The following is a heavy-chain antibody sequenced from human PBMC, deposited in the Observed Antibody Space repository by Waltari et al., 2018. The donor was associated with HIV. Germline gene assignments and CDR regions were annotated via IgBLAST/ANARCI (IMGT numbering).Heavy chain of an antibody. J-gene: IGHJ4*02. D-gene: IGHD3-16*01. V-gene: IGHV3-23*01. CDR3: ARDQASYYDSCAYAQ. CDR2: IGGSGGII. Sequence: EVQLLQSGGGLVQPGGSLTLSCTASGFNFRDYAMNWVRQAPGKGLEGGSGIGGSGGIIYYGDFAKGRFTISRDNSKNILYLQMRSLTAEDTATYFCARDQASYYDSCAYAQWGKGTLVTVSS. CDR1: GFNFRDYA.